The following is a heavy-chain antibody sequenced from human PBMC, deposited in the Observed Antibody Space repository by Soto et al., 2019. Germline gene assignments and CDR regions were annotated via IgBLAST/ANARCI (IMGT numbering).Heavy chain of an antibody. J-gene: IGHJ6*03. CDR3: ARGPYDFWSGYYRKENYYYYYMDV. CDR2: IYYSGST. D-gene: IGHD3-3*01. V-gene: IGHV4-59*01. CDR1: GGSISSYY. Sequence: SETLSLTCTVSGGSISSYYWSWIRQPPGKGLEWIGYIYYSGSTNYNPSLKSRVTISVDTSKNQFSLKLSSVTAADTAVYYCARGPYDFWSGYYRKENYYYYYMDVWGKGTTVTVSS.